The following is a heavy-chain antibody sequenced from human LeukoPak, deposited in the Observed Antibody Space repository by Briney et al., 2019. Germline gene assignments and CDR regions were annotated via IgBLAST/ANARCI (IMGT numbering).Heavy chain of an antibody. V-gene: IGHV4-59*05. J-gene: IGHJ4*02. Sequence: PSETLSLACTVSGGSISDYYWSWIRQPPGKGLEWIGSIHDRGDTYYNPSLKSRITISVDTSKNQFSLKLTSVTAADTAVYYCYICSSTSCYRYWGQGTLVTVSS. CDR1: GGSISDYY. CDR3: YICSSTSCYRY. D-gene: IGHD2-2*01. CDR2: IHDRGDT.